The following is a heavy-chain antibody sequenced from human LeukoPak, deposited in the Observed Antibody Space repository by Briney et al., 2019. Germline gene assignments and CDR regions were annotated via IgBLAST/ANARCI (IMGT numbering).Heavy chain of an antibody. Sequence: GGSLRLSCAASGFTFSSYSMNCVRQAPGKGLEWVSSISSSSSYIYYADSVKGRFTISRDNAKNSLYLQMNSLRAEDTAVYYCARRDSGYSSGWLYRDSSESLDYWGQGTLVTVSS. D-gene: IGHD6-19*01. CDR3: ARRDSGYSSGWLYRDSSESLDY. CDR1: GFTFSSYS. J-gene: IGHJ4*02. CDR2: ISSSSSYI. V-gene: IGHV3-21*01.